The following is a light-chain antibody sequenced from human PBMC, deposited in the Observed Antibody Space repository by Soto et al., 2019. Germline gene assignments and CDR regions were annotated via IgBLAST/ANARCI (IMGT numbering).Light chain of an antibody. CDR1: SSDVGSNNV. Sequence: QSALTQPASVSGSPGQSITISCTGTSSDVGSNNVVSWYQKHPGKVPKVMVYEDSKRPSGVSNRFSGSKSGNTASLTISGLQAEDEADYYCCSYAGSGTWVFGGGTKLTVL. J-gene: IGLJ3*02. CDR3: CSYAGSGTWV. CDR2: EDS. V-gene: IGLV2-23*01.